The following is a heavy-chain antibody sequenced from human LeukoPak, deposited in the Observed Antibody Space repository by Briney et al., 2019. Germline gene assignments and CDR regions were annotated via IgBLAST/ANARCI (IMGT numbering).Heavy chain of an antibody. CDR1: GGSFSGYY. CDR2: INHSGST. CDR3: ARHVYYYFDY. V-gene: IGHV4-34*01. J-gene: IGHJ4*02. Sequence: SETLSLTCAVYGGSFSGYYWSWIRQPPGKGLEWIGEINHSGSTNYNPSLKSRVTISVDTSKNQFSLKLSSVTAADTAVYYCARHVYYYFDYWGQGTLVTVSS. D-gene: IGHD1-14*01.